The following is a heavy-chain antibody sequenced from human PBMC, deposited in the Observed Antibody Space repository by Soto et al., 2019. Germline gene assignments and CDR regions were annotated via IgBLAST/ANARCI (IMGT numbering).Heavy chain of an antibody. J-gene: IGHJ6*02. V-gene: IGHV1-69*01. D-gene: IGHD3-3*01. Sequence: QVQLVQSGAEVKKPGSSVKVSCKASGGTFSSYAISWVRQAPGQGLEWMGGIIPIFGTANYAQKFQGRVTIDPDESTSTAYTELSSLRSEDTAVYYCVYDFDKYYYYGMDVWGQGTTVTVSS. CDR1: GGTFSSYA. CDR2: IIPIFGTA. CDR3: VYDFDKYYYYGMDV.